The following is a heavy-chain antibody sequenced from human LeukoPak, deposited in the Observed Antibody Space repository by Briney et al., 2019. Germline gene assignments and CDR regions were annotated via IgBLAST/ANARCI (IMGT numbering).Heavy chain of an antibody. V-gene: IGHV1-2*02. CDR2: INPNSGGT. J-gene: IGHJ4*02. CDR1: GYTFTGHY. CDR3: ARGLDYGDYWVPVYYFDY. Sequence: ASVKVSCKASGYTFTGHYMHWVRQAPGQGLEWMGWINPNSGGTNYAQKFQGRVTMTRDTSISTAYMELSRLRSDDTAVYYCARGLDYGDYWVPVYYFDYWGQGTLVTVSS. D-gene: IGHD4-17*01.